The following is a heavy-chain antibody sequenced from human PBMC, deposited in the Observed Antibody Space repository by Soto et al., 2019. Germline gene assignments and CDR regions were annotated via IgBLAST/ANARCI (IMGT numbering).Heavy chain of an antibody. CDR3: AREIAGIAVAGKARYYYMDV. D-gene: IGHD6-19*01. CDR1: GFTFSSYW. J-gene: IGHJ6*03. V-gene: IGHV3-7*01. CDR2: IKQDGSEK. Sequence: GGSLRLSCAASGFTFSSYWMSWVRQAPGKGLEWVANIKQDGSEKYYVDSVKGRFTISRDNAKNSLYLQMNSLRAEDTAVYYCAREIAGIAVAGKARYYYMDVWGKGTKVTVSS.